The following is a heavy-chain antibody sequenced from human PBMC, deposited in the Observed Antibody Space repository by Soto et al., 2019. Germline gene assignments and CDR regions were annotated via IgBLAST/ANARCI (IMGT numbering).Heavy chain of an antibody. Sequence: PSQTLSLTCSVCGASISSDTYYWAWIRQPPGKGLEWIGSVYYTGSTYYTPSLKYRLALSVDTSKNQLSLKFTSMPAADTAVYYCERDRHAGFTHYFDPWGQGTLVTVSS. D-gene: IGHD1-26*01. V-gene: IGHV4-39*07. CDR3: ERDRHAGFTHYFDP. CDR2: VYYTGST. J-gene: IGHJ5*02. CDR1: GASISSDTYY.